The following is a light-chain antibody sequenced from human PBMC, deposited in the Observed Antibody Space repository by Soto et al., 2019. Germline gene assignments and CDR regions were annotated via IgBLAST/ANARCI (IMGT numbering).Light chain of an antibody. Sequence: DIQMTQSPSSLSASVGERATLTCRASQSINNYLNWYQQKPGKAPKLLIYAASNLPSGVPPTFSGSASGTDFPLTISSLQPEDFATYYCQQTYRTPLTFGGGTKVDIK. CDR1: QSINNY. J-gene: IGKJ4*01. CDR3: QQTYRTPLT. CDR2: AAS. V-gene: IGKV1-39*01.